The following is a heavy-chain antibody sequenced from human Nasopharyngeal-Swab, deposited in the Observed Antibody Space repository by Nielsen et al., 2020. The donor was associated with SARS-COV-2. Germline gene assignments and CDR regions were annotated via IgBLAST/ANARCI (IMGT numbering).Heavy chain of an antibody. CDR1: GYTLTELS. Sequence: ASVKVSCKVSGYTLTELSMHWVRQAPGQGLEWMGWINPNSGGTNYAQKFQGWVTMTRDTSISTAYMELSRLRSDDTAVYYCARDPGKETIFGVVNLYFDYWGQGTLVTVSS. CDR3: ARDPGKETIFGVVNLYFDY. CDR2: INPNSGGT. D-gene: IGHD3-3*01. J-gene: IGHJ4*02. V-gene: IGHV1-2*04.